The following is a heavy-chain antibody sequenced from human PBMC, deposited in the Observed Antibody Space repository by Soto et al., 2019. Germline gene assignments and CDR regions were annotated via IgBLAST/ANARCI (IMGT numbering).Heavy chain of an antibody. CDR2: IWYDGSNK. V-gene: IGHV3-33*01. J-gene: IGHJ6*02. D-gene: IGHD1-20*01. Sequence: GGSLRLSCAASGFTFSSYGMHWVRQAPGKGLGWVAVIWYDGSNKYYADSVKGRFTISGDNSKNTLYLQMNSLRAEDTAVYYCARDPATLYNWNYYYYGMDVWGQGTTVTVSS. CDR3: ARDPATLYNWNYYYYGMDV. CDR1: GFTFSSYG.